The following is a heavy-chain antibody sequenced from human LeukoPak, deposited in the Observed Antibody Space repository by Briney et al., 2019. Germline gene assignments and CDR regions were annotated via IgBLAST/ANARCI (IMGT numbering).Heavy chain of an antibody. CDR3: AHRMISRPQSAGYFDY. CDR2: NYWNDVI. CDR1: GSSVSTSGVG. D-gene: IGHD3/OR15-3a*01. Sequence: ESGPTLVKPTQTLTLTCTFSGSSVSTSGVGVVWIRQPPGKALEWLAINYWNDVIRYSPSLKSRLTITRDASKNQVVLTMTDMDPVDTATYYCAHRMISRPQSAGYFDYWGQGALVTVSS. J-gene: IGHJ4*02. V-gene: IGHV2-5*01.